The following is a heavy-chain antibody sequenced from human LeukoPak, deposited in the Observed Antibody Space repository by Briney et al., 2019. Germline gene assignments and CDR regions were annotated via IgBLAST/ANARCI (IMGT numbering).Heavy chain of an antibody. V-gene: IGHV4-59*01. CDR2: IYYTGSP. CDR3: ARVTGYDWESSYDY. D-gene: IGHD5-12*01. J-gene: IGHJ4*02. Sequence: SETLSLTCTVSGGSISSYYWSWIRQPPGKGLEWIGYIYYTGSPNYNPSLKSRVTISVDTSKNQFSLKLSSVTAADTAVYFCARVTGYDWESSYDYWGQGTLVTVSS. CDR1: GGSISSYY.